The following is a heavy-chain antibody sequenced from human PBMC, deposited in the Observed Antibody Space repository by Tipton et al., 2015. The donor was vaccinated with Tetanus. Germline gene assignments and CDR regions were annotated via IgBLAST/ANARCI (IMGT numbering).Heavy chain of an antibody. J-gene: IGHJ4*02. Sequence: SLRLSCAASGFTFSDYYMSWIRQAPGKGLEWVSYISSSGSSIYYADSVKGRFTISRDNSKNTLYLQMNSLRAEDTAVYYCARTRELGDAFDIWGRGTLVAVSS. V-gene: IGHV3-11*01. CDR2: ISSSGSSI. CDR1: GFTFSDYY. CDR3: ARTRELGDAFDI. D-gene: IGHD1-26*01.